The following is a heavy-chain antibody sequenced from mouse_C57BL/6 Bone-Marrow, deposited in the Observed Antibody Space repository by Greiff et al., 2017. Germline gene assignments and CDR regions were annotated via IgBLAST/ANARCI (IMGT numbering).Heavy chain of an antibody. Sequence: VQLQQSGAELVKPGASVTMSCKASGYTFTTYPIEWMKQNHGKSLEWIGNFHPYNDDTKYNEKFKGKATLTVEKSSNTVYLVLSRLTSDDSAVYYCARSSTFFYYFDYWGQGTTLTVSS. CDR3: ARSSTFFYYFDY. CDR2: FHPYNDDT. J-gene: IGHJ2*01. CDR1: GYTFTTYP. D-gene: IGHD5-1*01. V-gene: IGHV1-47*01.